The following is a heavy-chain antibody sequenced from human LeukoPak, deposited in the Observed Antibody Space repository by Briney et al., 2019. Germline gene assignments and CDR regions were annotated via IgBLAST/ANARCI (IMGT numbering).Heavy chain of an antibody. Sequence: GGSLRLSCAASGFIFSDYGMHWVRQAPGKGLEWVTLVRNDGSDKYYADSAKGRFTISRDNSKNTPYLQMNSLRPEDTAVYYCAKHYYGSGSQKYYFDYWGQGTLVTVSS. D-gene: IGHD3-10*01. CDR1: GFIFSDYG. CDR3: AKHYYGSGSQKYYFDY. CDR2: VRNDGSDK. J-gene: IGHJ4*02. V-gene: IGHV3-30*02.